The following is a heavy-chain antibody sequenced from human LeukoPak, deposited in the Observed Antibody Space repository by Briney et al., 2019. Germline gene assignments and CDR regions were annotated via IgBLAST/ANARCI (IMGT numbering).Heavy chain of an antibody. J-gene: IGHJ5*02. V-gene: IGHV4-4*09. CDR3: AEATSNWFDP. Sequence: PSETLSLTCTVSGGSISGYYWSWIRQPPGKGLEWIGYIYSRGFANYNPSLESRVTISVDVSKNQFSLNLNSVTVADTAVYYCAEATSNWFDPWGQGIPVTVSS. CDR1: GGSISGYY. CDR2: IYSRGFA.